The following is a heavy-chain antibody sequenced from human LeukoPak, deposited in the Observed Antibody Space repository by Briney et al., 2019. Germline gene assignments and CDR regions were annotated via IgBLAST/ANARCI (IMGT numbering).Heavy chain of an antibody. CDR2: INAGNGNT. V-gene: IGHV1-3*01. D-gene: IGHD3-9*01. CDR1: GYTFTGYY. Sequence: ASVKVSCKASGYTFTGYYMHWVRQAPGQRLEWMGWINAGNGNTKYSQKFQGRVTITRDTSASTAYMELSSLRSEDTAVYYCARETYYDILTGDNELDYWGQGTLVTVSS. J-gene: IGHJ4*02. CDR3: ARETYYDILTGDNELDY.